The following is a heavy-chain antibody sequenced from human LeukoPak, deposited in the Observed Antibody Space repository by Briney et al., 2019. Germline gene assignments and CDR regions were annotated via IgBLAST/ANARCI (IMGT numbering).Heavy chain of an antibody. J-gene: IGHJ4*02. CDR1: GGSFNGYY. CDR3: ARAVTYHDVLTGYYRDYFDY. CDR2: INHSEIT. V-gene: IGHV4-34*01. Sequence: SETLSLTCAVYGGSFNGYYWSWIRQPPGKGLEWIGEINHSEITNYNPSLKSRVTISVDTSKNQFSLKLSSVTAADTAVYYCARAVTYHDVLTGYYRDYFDYWGQGILVTVSS. D-gene: IGHD3-9*01.